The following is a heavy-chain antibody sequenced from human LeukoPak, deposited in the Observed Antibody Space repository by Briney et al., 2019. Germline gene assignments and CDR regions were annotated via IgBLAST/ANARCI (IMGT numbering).Heavy chain of an antibody. CDR1: GGSISSGDYY. V-gene: IGHV4-39*07. J-gene: IGHJ3*02. D-gene: IGHD3-22*01. CDR2: INHSGST. Sequence: PSETLSLTCTVSGGSISSGDYYWSWIRQPPGKGLEWIGEINHSGSTNYNPSLKSRVTISVDTSKNQFSLKLSSVTAANTAVYYCAGIIHYYDPSSEAFDIWGQGTMVTVSS. CDR3: AGIIHYYDPSSEAFDI.